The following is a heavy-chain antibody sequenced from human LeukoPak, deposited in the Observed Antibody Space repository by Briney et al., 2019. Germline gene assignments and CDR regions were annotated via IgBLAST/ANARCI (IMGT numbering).Heavy chain of an antibody. CDR1: GFTFSSYA. V-gene: IGHV3-23*01. J-gene: IGHJ5*02. CDR3: ARDYYSSRPLSNWFDP. D-gene: IGHD3-22*01. Sequence: PGGSLRLSCAASGFTFSSYAMSWVRQAPGKGLEWVSAISGSGGSTYYADSVKGRFTISRDNSRNTLYLQMNSLRVEDTAVYYCARDYYSSRPLSNWFDPWGQGTLVTVSS. CDR2: ISGSGGST.